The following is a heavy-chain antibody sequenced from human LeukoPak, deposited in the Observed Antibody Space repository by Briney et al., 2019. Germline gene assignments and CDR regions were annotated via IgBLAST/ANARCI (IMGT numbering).Heavy chain of an antibody. J-gene: IGHJ4*02. Sequence: SVKVSCKASGGTFSSYAISWVRQAPGQGLEWMGGIIPIFGTANYAQKFQGRVTITTDESTSTAYMELSSLRSEDTAVYYCARGSAYYYDSSGYTHFDYWGQGTLVTVSS. CDR1: GGTFSSYA. CDR3: ARGSAYYYDSSGYTHFDY. CDR2: IIPIFGTA. D-gene: IGHD3-22*01. V-gene: IGHV1-69*05.